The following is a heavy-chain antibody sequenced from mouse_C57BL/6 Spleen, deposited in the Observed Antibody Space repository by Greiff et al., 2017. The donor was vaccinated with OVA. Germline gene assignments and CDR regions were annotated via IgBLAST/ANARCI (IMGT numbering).Heavy chain of an antibody. D-gene: IGHD2-3*01. CDR3: AREGLLQMGFDY. J-gene: IGHJ2*01. CDR1: GYTFTSYW. V-gene: IGHV1-52*01. CDR2: IDPSDSET. Sequence: QVQLKQPGAELVRPGSSVKLSCKASGYTFTSYWMHWVKQRPIQGLEWIGNIDPSDSETHYNQKFKDKATLTVDKSSSTAYMQLSSLTSEDSAVYYCAREGLLQMGFDYWGQGTTLTVSS.